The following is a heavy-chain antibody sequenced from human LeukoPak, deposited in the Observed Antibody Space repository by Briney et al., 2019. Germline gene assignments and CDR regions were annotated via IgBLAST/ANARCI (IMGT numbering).Heavy chain of an antibody. CDR3: AREAAAGTGFDY. Sequence: SVKVSCKASGGTFSSYAISWVRQAPGQGLEWMGGIIPIFGTANYAQKFQGRVTITADESTSTAYMELSSLRSEDTAVYYCAREAAAGTGFDYWGRGTLVAVSS. D-gene: IGHD6-13*01. CDR1: GGTFSSYA. V-gene: IGHV1-69*01. CDR2: IIPIFGTA. J-gene: IGHJ4*02.